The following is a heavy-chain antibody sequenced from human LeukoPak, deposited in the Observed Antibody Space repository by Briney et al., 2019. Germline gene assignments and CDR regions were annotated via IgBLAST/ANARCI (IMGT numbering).Heavy chain of an antibody. CDR1: GDSVSSNSAA. CDR2: TYYRSKWYD. V-gene: IGHV6-1*01. Sequence: SQTLSLTVAISGDSVSSNSAAWNWIRQSPSRGLEWLGRTYYRSKWYDDYAVSVKSRITINPDTSKNQFSLQLNSVTPDDTDVYYCAKASGFGLNGFDPWGQGTLVTVSS. J-gene: IGHJ5*02. D-gene: IGHD3-16*01. CDR3: AKASGFGLNGFDP.